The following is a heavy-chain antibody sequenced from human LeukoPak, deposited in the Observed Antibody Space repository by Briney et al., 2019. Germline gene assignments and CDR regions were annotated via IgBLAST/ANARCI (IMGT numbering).Heavy chain of an antibody. CDR3: ARDRGYSYGPGLEVSYGMDV. V-gene: IGHV4-30-4*01. Sequence: SQTLSLTCTVSGGSISSGDYYWRWIRQPPGKGLEWIVYIYYSGSTYYNPSLKSRVTISVDTSKNQFSLKLSSVTAADTAVYYCARDRGYSYGPGLEVSYGMDVWGQGTTVTVSS. D-gene: IGHD5-18*01. J-gene: IGHJ6*02. CDR1: GGSISSGDYY. CDR2: IYYSGST.